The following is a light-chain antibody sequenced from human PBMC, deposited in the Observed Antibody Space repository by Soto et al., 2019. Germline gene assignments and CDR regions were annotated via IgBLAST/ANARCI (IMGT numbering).Light chain of an antibody. CDR3: CSYAGGNTLYV. Sequence: ALTQPRSVSGSPGQSVTISCTGSSSDFGDFDYVSWDQQHPGEAPKLIISDVSKRPSGVPARFSGSKSGNTASLTISGLQAEDEADYYCCSYAGGNTLYVFGAGTKVTV. CDR1: SSDFGDFDY. CDR2: DVS. J-gene: IGLJ1*01. V-gene: IGLV2-11*01.